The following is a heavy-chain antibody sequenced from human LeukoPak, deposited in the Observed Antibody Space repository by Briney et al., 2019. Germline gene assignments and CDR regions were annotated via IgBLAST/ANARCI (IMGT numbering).Heavy chain of an antibody. CDR1: GFTFSSYS. Sequence: GGSLRLSCAASGFTFSSYSMNWVRQAPGKGLEWVSSISSSSSYIYYADSVKGRFTISRDNAKNSLYLQMNSLRAEDTAVYYCARGRVWRAYSSSSEKGYYFDYWGQGTLVTVSS. J-gene: IGHJ4*02. V-gene: IGHV3-21*01. CDR3: ARGRVWRAYSSSSEKGYYFDY. CDR2: ISSSSSYI. D-gene: IGHD6-6*01.